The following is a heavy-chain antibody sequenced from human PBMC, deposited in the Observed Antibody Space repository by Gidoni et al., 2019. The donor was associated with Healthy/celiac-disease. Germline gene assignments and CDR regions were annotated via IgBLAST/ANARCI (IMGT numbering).Heavy chain of an antibody. Sequence: EVQLVESGGGLVQPGGSLRLSCAASGFTFSSYSMNWVRQAPGKGLEWVSYISSSSSTIYYADSVKGRFTISRDNAKNSLYLQMNSLRAEDTAVYYCARDLSYDFWSGYRYYFDYWGQGTLVTVSS. CDR2: ISSSSSTI. J-gene: IGHJ4*02. CDR3: ARDLSYDFWSGYRYYFDY. D-gene: IGHD3-3*01. V-gene: IGHV3-48*01. CDR1: GFTFSSYS.